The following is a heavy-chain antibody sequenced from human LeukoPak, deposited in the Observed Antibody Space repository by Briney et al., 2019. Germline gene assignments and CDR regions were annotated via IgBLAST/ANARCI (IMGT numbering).Heavy chain of an antibody. Sequence: GGSLRLSCTVSGFTFADYAMSWVREAPGKGPESVGFIRTHPYGGSTQYAASVRGRFTISRDDSKSIGYLQMNGLKTEDTAIYYGSEGVSPHAPFDAFDVCGLGTLVTVSS. CDR1: GFTFADYA. CDR2: IRTHPYGGST. V-gene: IGHV3-49*04. CDR3: SEGVSPHAPFDAFDV. J-gene: IGHJ3*01. D-gene: IGHD3-10*01.